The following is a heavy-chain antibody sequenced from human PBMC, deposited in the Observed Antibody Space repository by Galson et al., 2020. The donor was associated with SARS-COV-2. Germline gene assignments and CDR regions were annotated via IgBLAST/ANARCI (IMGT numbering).Heavy chain of an antibody. Sequence: TGGSLRLSCAASGFTVSSNYMSWVRQAPGKGLEWVSVIYSGGSTYYADSVKGRFTISRHNSKNTLYLQMNSLRAEDTAVYYCAREWGRATPAYWGQGTLVTVSS. CDR2: IYSGGST. D-gene: IGHD3-16*01. J-gene: IGHJ4*02. CDR1: GFTVSSNY. V-gene: IGHV3-53*04. CDR3: AREWGRATPAY.